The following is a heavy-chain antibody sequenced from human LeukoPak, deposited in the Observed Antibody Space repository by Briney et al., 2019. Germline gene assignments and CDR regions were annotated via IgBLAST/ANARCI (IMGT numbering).Heavy chain of an antibody. J-gene: IGHJ1*01. Sequence: PGGSLRLSCTASGFTFGDYAMSWVRQAPGKGLEWVGFIRSKAYGGTTEYAASVKGRFTISRDDSKSIAYLQMNSLKTEDTAVYYCTSPCYYGSGSYFLSEYFQHWGQGTLVTVSS. V-gene: IGHV3-49*04. CDR2: IRSKAYGGTT. CDR1: GFTFGDYA. D-gene: IGHD3-10*01. CDR3: TSPCYYGSGSYFLSEYFQH.